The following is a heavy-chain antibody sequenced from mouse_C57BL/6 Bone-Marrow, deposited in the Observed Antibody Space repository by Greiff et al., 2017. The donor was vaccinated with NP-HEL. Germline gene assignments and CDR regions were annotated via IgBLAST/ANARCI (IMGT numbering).Heavy chain of an antibody. CDR3: ARWGYDSYFDY. Sequence: VQLQESGAELARPGASVKLSCKASGYTFTSYGMSWVKQRPGQGLEWIGEIYPRSGNPYYNEKFKGKATLTADQSSSTVYMGLRSLTSEDYAVSFCARWGYDSYFDYWGQGTTLTVSS. V-gene: IGHV1-81*01. CDR2: IYPRSGNP. J-gene: IGHJ2*01. D-gene: IGHD2-2*01. CDR1: GYTFTSYG.